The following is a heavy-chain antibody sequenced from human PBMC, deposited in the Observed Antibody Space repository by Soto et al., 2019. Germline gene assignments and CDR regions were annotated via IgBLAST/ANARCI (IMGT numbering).Heavy chain of an antibody. CDR1: GYTFTGYY. Sequence: ASVKVSCKASGYTFTGYYMHWVRQAPGQGLEWMGWINPNSGGTNYAQKFQGWVTMTRDTSISKAYMELSRLRSDDTAVYYCARGDYYGSGSSRLNWFDPWGQGTLVTVSS. D-gene: IGHD3-10*01. J-gene: IGHJ5*02. CDR3: ARGDYYGSGSSRLNWFDP. V-gene: IGHV1-2*04. CDR2: INPNSGGT.